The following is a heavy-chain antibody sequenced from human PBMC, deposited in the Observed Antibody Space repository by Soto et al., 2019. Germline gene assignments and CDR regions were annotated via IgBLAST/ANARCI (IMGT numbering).Heavy chain of an antibody. D-gene: IGHD3-10*01. CDR1: GYTFTSYG. CDR2: ISAYNGNT. J-gene: IGHJ6*02. Sequence: ASVKVSCKASGYTFTSYGISWVRQAPGQGLEWMGWISAYNGNTNYAQKLQGRVTMTTDTSTSTAYMELRSLRSDDTAVYYCARDGKLLWFGEADYYYYGMDVWGQGTTVTVSS. CDR3: ARDGKLLWFGEADYYYYGMDV. V-gene: IGHV1-18*04.